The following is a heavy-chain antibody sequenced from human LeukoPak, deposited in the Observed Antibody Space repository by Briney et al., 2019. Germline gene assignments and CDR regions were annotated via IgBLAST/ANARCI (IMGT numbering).Heavy chain of an antibody. D-gene: IGHD3-3*01. V-gene: IGHV7-4-1*02. CDR1: GYTFTSYA. CDR3: ARRGDGDFWSGYCSYYFDY. CDR2: TNTNTANP. Sequence: PWASVKLSCKASGYTFTSYAMNWVRHAPGQVREWMGSTNTNTANPTYAQGFTGRSVSSMDTSVSTGYLQISSLKAEDTAVYSCARRGDGDFWSGYCSYYFDYWGQGTLVTVSS. J-gene: IGHJ4*02.